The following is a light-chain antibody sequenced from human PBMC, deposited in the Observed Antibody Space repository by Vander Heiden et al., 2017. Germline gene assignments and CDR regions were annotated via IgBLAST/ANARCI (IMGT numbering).Light chain of an antibody. CDR2: DAS. J-gene: IGKJ4*01. Sequence: IVLTQSPATLSLSPGERATLSCRASQSVSSYLAWYQQKPGQAPRLLIYDASNRATGIPARFSGSGSGTDFNLTISSLEPEDFALYYYQQRGGNGPGTFGGGTKVEIK. CDR1: QSVSSY. V-gene: IGKV3-11*01. CDR3: QQRGGNGPGT.